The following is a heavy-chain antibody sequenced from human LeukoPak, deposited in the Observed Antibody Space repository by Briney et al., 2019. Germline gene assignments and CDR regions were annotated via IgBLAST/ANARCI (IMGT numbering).Heavy chain of an antibody. CDR2: INHSGST. CDR1: GDSISSYY. V-gene: IGHV4-34*01. D-gene: IGHD2-15*01. J-gene: IGHJ6*03. Sequence: PSQTLSLTCTVSGDSISSYYWSWIRQHPGKWLEWLGEINHSGSTNYNPSLKSRVTISVDTSKNQFSLKLSSVTAADTAVYYCAKFSTPLSMDVWGKGTTVTVSS. CDR3: AKFSTPLSMDV.